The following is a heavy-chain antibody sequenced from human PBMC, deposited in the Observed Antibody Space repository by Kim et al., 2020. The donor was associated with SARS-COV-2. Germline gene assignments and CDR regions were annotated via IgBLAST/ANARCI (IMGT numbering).Heavy chain of an antibody. CDR1: GGSMNSFY. CDR2: PYVTGST. D-gene: IGHD1-1*01. Sequence: SETLSLTCTVTGGSMNSFYWSWIRQPAGKGLEWIGRPYVTGSTHHNPSLKSRFTMSVASSKGQFSLRLTSLTPADPAMYYFAEDWSPLAGRIRWFDSSG. V-gene: IGHV4-4*07. J-gene: IGHJ5*01. CDR3: AEDWSPLAGRIRWFDS.